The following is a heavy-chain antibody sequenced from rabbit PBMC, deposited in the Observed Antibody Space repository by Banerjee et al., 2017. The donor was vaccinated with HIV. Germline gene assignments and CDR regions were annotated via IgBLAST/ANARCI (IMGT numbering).Heavy chain of an antibody. D-gene: IGHD6-1*01. CDR3: ARDFSGDDYVSFNL. V-gene: IGHV1S45*01. CDR2: INAATGT. CDR1: GFSFSSRYW. J-gene: IGHJ4*01. Sequence: QEQLEESGGDLVKPEGSLTLTCTASGFSFSSRYWICWVRQAPGKGLEWIGCINAATGTYYATRAKGRFTISKTSSTTMTLQMTSLTAADTATYFCARDFSGDDYVSFNLWGPGTLVTVS.